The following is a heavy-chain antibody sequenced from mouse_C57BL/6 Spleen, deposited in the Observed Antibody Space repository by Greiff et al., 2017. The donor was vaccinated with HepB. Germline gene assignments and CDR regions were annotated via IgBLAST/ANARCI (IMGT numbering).Heavy chain of an antibody. CDR3: TTSLLGNAMDY. D-gene: IGHD4-1*01. CDR2: IDPEDGDT. J-gene: IGHJ4*01. V-gene: IGHV14-1*01. CDR1: GFNIKDYY. Sequence: EVQLQQSGAELVRPGASVKLSCTASGFNIKDYYMHWVKQRPEQGLEWIVRIDPEDGDTEYAPKFQGKATMTADTSSNTAYLQLSSLTSEDTAVYYCTTSLLGNAMDYWGQGTSVTVSS.